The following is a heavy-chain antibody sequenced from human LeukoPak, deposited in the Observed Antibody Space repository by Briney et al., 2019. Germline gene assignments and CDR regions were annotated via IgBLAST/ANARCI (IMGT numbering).Heavy chain of an antibody. D-gene: IGHD6-19*01. CDR1: GYTFTNYG. J-gene: IGHJ4*02. V-gene: IGHV1-18*04. CDR3: ARGRGSSDWYYCDN. CDR2: IKAYNGYT. Sequence: ASVKVSCKASGYTFTNYGITWVRQAPGQGLEWMGWIKAYNGYTNYAQKIQDRVTVTTDTSTSTAYMELRSLRSDDTAVYYCARGRGSSDWYYCDNWGQGTLVTVSS.